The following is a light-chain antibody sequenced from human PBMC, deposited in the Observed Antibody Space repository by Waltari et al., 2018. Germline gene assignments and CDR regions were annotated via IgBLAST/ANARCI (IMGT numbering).Light chain of an antibody. V-gene: IGLV3-19*01. CDR3: HSRDTISTRV. Sequence: SSEFTQDPAVSVALGQPVRITCPGDSLRRSYATWYQQRPGQAPVLVLYDQTNRPAGIPDRFSGSASGNTASLTITGTQAEDEADYYCHSRDTISTRVFGGGTRLTV. CDR1: SLRRSY. J-gene: IGLJ3*02. CDR2: DQT.